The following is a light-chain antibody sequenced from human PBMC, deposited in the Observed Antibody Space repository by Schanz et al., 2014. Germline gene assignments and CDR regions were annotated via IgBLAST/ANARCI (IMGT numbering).Light chain of an antibody. J-gene: IGKJ2*01. V-gene: IGKV3-15*01. CDR2: AAS. CDR3: QQYNNWPPYT. CDR1: QSVGSSY. Sequence: EIVLTQSPGTVSLSPGERASLSCRASQSVGSSYLAWHQHRPGQAPRLLIYAASSRATGIPARFSGSGSGTEFTLTISSLQSEDFAVYYCQQYNNWPPYTFGQGTKLEIK.